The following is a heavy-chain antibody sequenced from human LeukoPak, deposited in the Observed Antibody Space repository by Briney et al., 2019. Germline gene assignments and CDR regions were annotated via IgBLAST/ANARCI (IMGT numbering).Heavy chain of an antibody. CDR1: GFTFSDCI. Sequence: GGSLRLSCAASGFTFSDCILDWVRQAPGKGLEWVGRIRRRTNRYTTEYAASVKDRFIISRDDSKNTLYLHMNSLKTEDSAVYHCTRDGGEGDNSAFDIWGQGTMVTVSS. J-gene: IGHJ3*02. D-gene: IGHD3-16*01. V-gene: IGHV3-72*01. CDR3: TRDGGEGDNSAFDI. CDR2: IRRRTNRYTT.